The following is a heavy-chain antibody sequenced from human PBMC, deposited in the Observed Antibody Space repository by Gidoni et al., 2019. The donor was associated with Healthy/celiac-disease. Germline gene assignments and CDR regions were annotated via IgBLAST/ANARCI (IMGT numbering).Heavy chain of an antibody. J-gene: IGHJ4*02. V-gene: IGHV4-61*02. CDR1: GGSILSGSYY. Sequence: QVQLQESGPGLVTPSPTLSLTCTVSGGSILSGSYYWSWIRQPAGKGLEWIGRIYTSGSTNYNPSLKSRVTISVDTSKNQFSLKLSSVTAADTAVYYCARNRITFGGVIGYFDYWGQGNPGHRLL. CDR3: ARNRITFGGVIGYFDY. D-gene: IGHD3-16*02. CDR2: IYTSGST.